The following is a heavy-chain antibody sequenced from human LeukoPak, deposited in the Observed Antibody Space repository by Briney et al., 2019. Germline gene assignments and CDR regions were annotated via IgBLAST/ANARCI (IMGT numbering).Heavy chain of an antibody. CDR3: ARDGAGGDYYYYYYMDV. Sequence: GASVKVSCKASGYTFTGYYMHWVRQAPGQGLEWMGWINPNSGGTNYAQKFQGRVTMTRDTSISTAYMELSRLRSDDTAVYYCARDGAGGDYYYYYYMDVWGKGTTVTVS. V-gene: IGHV1-2*02. CDR1: GYTFTGYY. J-gene: IGHJ6*03. D-gene: IGHD1-26*01. CDR2: INPNSGGT.